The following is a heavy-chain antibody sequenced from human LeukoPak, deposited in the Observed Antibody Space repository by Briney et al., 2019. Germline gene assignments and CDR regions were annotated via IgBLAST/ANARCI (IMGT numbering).Heavy chain of an antibody. CDR1: GDTVSSTGAA. CDR2: TYYRSKWYN. D-gene: IGHD3-16*01. Sequence: SQTLSLTSAMSGDTVSSTGAAWNWIRHSPSRSLGWLVRTYYRSKWYNDYAVSVKSRITINPDTSKNQFSLQLNSVTPEDTAVYYGARGGKIRGLDYWGQGTLVTVSS. J-gene: IGHJ4*02. CDR3: ARGGKIRGLDY. V-gene: IGHV6-1*01.